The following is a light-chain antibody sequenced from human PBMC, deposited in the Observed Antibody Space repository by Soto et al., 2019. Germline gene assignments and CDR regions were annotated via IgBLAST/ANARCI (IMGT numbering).Light chain of an antibody. V-gene: IGKV1-9*01. CDR3: QQLNSYPWT. CDR2: AAS. J-gene: IGKJ1*01. CDR1: QDISSY. Sequence: IQLTQSPYSLSASVGDRVTITXLARQDISSYVAGYQQNPGRAPQLLIYAASTLQSGVPSRFSGRGSGTDFTLTSSSLQPEDFATYSCQQLNSYPWTFGQGTKVDIK.